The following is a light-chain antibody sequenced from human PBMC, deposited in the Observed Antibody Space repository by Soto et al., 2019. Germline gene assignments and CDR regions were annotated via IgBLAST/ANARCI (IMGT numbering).Light chain of an antibody. V-gene: IGLV2-14*01. CDR3: SSYTTSSTLRV. CDR1: SSDVGGYNY. J-gene: IGLJ2*01. CDR2: DVS. Sequence: QSALTQPASVSGSPGQSIAISCTGTSSDVGGYNYVSWYQQHPGKAPKVIIYDVSNRPSGVSNRFSGSKSGNTASLTISGLQAEDEADYYCSSYTTSSTLRVFGGGTQLTVL.